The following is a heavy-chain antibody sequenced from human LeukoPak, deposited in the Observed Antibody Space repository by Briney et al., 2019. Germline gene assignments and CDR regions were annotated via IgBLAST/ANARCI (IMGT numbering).Heavy chain of an antibody. CDR2: INGSGGST. Sequence: GGSLRLSCAASGFTFSSYAMSWVRQAPGKGLEWVSDINGSGGSTYYADSVKGRFTISRDNSKNTLYLQMNGLRAEDTAVYYCAKGGSYWGDYYFDYWGQGTLVTVSS. CDR3: AKGGSYWGDYYFDY. V-gene: IGHV3-23*01. CDR1: GFTFSSYA. J-gene: IGHJ4*02. D-gene: IGHD1-26*01.